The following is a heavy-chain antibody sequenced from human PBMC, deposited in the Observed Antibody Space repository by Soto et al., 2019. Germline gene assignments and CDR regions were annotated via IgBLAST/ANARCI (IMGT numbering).Heavy chain of an antibody. Sequence: QVQLVESGGGVVQPGRSLRLSCAASGFSFSYHAMNWVRQAPGKGLEWVADITYDGNNKYYADSVKGRVTISRDNSRNTLYLQMSSLRPEDTAVYYCARYSIAVAGTGFYFDYWGQGTLVTVSS. CDR2: ITYDGNNK. D-gene: IGHD6-19*01. CDR1: GFSFSYHA. J-gene: IGHJ4*02. V-gene: IGHV3-30-3*01. CDR3: ARYSIAVAGTGFYFDY.